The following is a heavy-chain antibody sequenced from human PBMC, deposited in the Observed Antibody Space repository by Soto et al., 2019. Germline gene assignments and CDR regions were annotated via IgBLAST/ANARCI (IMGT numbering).Heavy chain of an antibody. V-gene: IGHV4-39*07. Sequence: SETLSLTCTVSGGSISSSSYYWGWIRQPPGKGLEWIGSIYYSGSTYYNTSLKSRVTISVDTSKNQFSLKLRSVTAADTAVYYCARVPGPWGQGTLVTVSS. CDR1: GGSISSSSYY. CDR2: IYYSGST. J-gene: IGHJ5*02. CDR3: ARVPGP.